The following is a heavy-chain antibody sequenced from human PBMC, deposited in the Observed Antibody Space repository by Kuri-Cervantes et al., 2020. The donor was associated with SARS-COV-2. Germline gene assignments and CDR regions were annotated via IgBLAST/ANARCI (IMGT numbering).Heavy chain of an antibody. CDR1: GGTFSSYA. Sequence: SVKVSCKASGGTFSSYAISWVRQAPGQGLEWMGRIIPILGIANYAQKFQGRVTITADKSTSTAYMELSSPRSEDTAVYYCAREIPSAAGDDYWGQGTLVIVSS. D-gene: IGHD6-13*01. CDR2: IIPILGIA. J-gene: IGHJ4*02. CDR3: AREIPSAAGDDY. V-gene: IGHV1-69*04.